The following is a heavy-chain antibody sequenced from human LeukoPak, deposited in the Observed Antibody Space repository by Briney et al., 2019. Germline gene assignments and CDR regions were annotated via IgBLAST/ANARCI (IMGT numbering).Heavy chain of an antibody. CDR2: IYTSGST. V-gene: IGHV4-4*08. D-gene: IGHD2-2*01. CDR1: GGSLCSYF. Sequence: SETLSLTCTVSGGSLCSYFWSWLRQPPGKGLEWIGYIYTSGSTNYNPSLESRVTMSVDTSKKQFSLILSSVTAADTAVYYCARDRCNSTNCSARVAFDIWGQGTMVTVSS. J-gene: IGHJ3*02. CDR3: ARDRCNSTNCSARVAFDI.